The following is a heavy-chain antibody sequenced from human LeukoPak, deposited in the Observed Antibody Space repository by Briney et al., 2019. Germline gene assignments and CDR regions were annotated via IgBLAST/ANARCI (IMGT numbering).Heavy chain of an antibody. D-gene: IGHD3-16*02. CDR1: GGSISSYY. Sequence: SETLSLTCTVSGGSISSYYWSWIRQPAGKGLEWIGRVYTSGSTNYNPSLKSRVTMSVVTSKNQFSLRLSSVTAADTAVYYCARDGEDYVWGSYRDYWGQGTLVTVSS. CDR2: VYTSGST. V-gene: IGHV4-4*07. CDR3: ARDGEDYVWGSYRDY. J-gene: IGHJ4*02.